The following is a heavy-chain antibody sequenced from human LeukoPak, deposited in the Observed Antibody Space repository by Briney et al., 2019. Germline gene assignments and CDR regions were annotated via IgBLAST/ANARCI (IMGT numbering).Heavy chain of an antibody. CDR2: ISAYDGET. J-gene: IGHJ4*02. D-gene: IGHD3-10*01. CDR3: ARVPSSAHPLFSSDY. Sequence: ASVRVSCKASGYSFNNYGISWVRQAPGQGLEWMGWISAYDGETRCKQNLQGRVTMTTDTSTSTAYMELTSLTTDDTAVYYCARVPSSAHPLFSSDYWGQGTLVTVSS. CDR1: GYSFNNYG. V-gene: IGHV1-18*01.